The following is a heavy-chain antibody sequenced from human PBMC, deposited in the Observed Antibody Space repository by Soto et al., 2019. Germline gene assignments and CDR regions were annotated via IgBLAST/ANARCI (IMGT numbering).Heavy chain of an antibody. J-gene: IGHJ4*02. V-gene: IGHV4-34*01. CDR1: GGSFSGYY. CDR2: INHSGST. CDR3: ASGYGGGDCHLALFAY. D-gene: IGHD2-21*01. Sequence: PSETLSLTCAVYGGSFSGYYWSWIRQPPGKGLEWIGEINHSGSTNYNPSLKSRVTISVDTSKNQFSLKLSSVTAADTAVYYCASGYGGGDCHLALFAYWGQGGLVTVSS.